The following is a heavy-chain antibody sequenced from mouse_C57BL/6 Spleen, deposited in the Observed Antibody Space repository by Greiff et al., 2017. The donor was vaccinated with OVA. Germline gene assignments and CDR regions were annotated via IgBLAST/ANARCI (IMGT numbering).Heavy chain of an antibody. CDR1: GYTFTSYW. CDR2: IDPSDSYT. D-gene: IGHD1-1*01. CDR3: ARSKDYGAWYFDV. V-gene: IGHV1-69*01. J-gene: IGHJ1*03. Sequence: QVQLQQPGAELVMPGASVKLSCKASGYTFTSYWMHWVKQRPGQGLEWIGEIDPSDSYTNSNQKFKGKATLTVDKSSSTAYMQLSSLTSEDSAVDYCARSKDYGAWYFDVWGTGTTVTVSS.